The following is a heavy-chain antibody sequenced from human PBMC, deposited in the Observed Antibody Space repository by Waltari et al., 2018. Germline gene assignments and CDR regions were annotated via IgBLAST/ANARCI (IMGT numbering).Heavy chain of an antibody. CDR2: IYYSGST. Sequence: QLQLQESGPGLVKPSETLSLTCTVSGGSISSSSYYWGWIRQPPGKGLEWIGSIYYSGSTYYNPSLKSRVTISVDTSKNQFSLKLSSVTAADTAVYYCARPPGGCSSTSCYDGDDAFDIWGQGTMVTVSS. J-gene: IGHJ3*02. CDR3: ARPPGGCSSTSCYDGDDAFDI. CDR1: GGSISSSSYY. D-gene: IGHD2-2*01. V-gene: IGHV4-39*01.